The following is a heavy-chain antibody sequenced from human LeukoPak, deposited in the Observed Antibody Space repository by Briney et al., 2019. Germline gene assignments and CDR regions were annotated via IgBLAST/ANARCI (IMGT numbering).Heavy chain of an antibody. J-gene: IGHJ3*02. V-gene: IGHV4-61*02. Sequence: SETLSLTCTLSGGSISRGSYYWSWIRPPAGKGREWIGRIYTSGSTNYHPSLKSRVTISVDTSKNQFSLKLSSVTAADTAVYYCARTGIAAAATDDAFDIWGQGTMVTVSS. CDR1: GGSISRGSYY. CDR3: ARTGIAAAATDDAFDI. D-gene: IGHD6-13*01. CDR2: IYTSGST.